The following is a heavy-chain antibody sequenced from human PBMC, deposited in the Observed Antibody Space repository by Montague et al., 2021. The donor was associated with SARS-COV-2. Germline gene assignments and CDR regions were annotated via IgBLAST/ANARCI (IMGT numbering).Heavy chain of an antibody. D-gene: IGHD2-8*01. CDR3: SHNPVRMVVPPLAFDV. Sequence: PALVKPTQTLTLTCTFSGFSFSTSGVGVGWIRQPPGKALGWLALIYWDDDKRYSSSLRNRLTITKDTSKNQVVLTMTNMDPLDTATYYCSHNPVRMVVPPLAFDVWGQGTMVTVAS. CDR1: GFSFSTSGVG. V-gene: IGHV2-5*02. J-gene: IGHJ3*01. CDR2: IYWDDDK.